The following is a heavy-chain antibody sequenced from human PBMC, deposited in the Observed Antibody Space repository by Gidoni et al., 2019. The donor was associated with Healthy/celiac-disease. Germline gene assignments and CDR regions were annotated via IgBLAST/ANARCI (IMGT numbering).Heavy chain of an antibody. CDR1: GYTFTGYY. J-gene: IGHJ4*02. CDR2: INPNSGGT. V-gene: IGHV1-2*02. CDR3: ARDRGGYDLIDY. Sequence: QVQLVQSGAEVTKPGASVKVSCKASGYTFTGYYMHWVRQAPGQGLEWMGWINPNSGGTHNAQKFQGRVTRTRDTSISTAYMELSRLRSDDTAVYFCARDRGGYDLIDYWGQGTLVTVSS. D-gene: IGHD5-12*01.